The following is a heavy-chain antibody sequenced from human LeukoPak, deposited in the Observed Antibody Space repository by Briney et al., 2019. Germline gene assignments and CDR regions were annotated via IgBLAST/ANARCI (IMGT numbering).Heavy chain of an antibody. CDR3: ARRAGYPHWFDP. Sequence: SETLSLTCTVSGGSISSSSYYWGWICQPPGKGLEWIGSIYYSGSTYYNPSLKSRVTISVDTSKNQFSLKLSSVTAADTAVYYCARRAGYPHWFDPWGQGTLVTVSS. CDR2: IYYSGST. V-gene: IGHV4-39*07. D-gene: IGHD2-15*01. CDR1: GGSISSSSYY. J-gene: IGHJ5*02.